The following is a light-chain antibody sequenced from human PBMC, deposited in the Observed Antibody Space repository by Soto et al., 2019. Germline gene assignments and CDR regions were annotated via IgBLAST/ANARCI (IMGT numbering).Light chain of an antibody. CDR2: EVR. J-gene: IGLJ2*01. Sequence: QSALTQPASVSGSPGQSITISCTGTSSDVGGYNYVSWYQQHPGTVPKLMIYEVRNRPSGVSNLFSGSKSGNTASLTISGLQAEDEAEYYCSSYTTNSTLRFGGGTKLTVL. CDR1: SSDVGGYNY. V-gene: IGLV2-14*01. CDR3: SSYTTNSTLR.